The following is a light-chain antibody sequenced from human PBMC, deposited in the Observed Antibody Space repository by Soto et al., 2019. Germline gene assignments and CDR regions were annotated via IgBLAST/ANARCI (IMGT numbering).Light chain of an antibody. J-gene: IGLJ2*01. Sequence: SYELTQPPSVSVAPGKTARITCGGNNIGSKSVHWYQQKPGQAPVLVIYYDSDRPSGIPERFSGSNCGNTATLTSSRVEAGDEADYCCQVWDSSSVVFGGGTKLTVL. V-gene: IGLV3-21*04. CDR3: QVWDSSSVV. CDR2: YDS. CDR1: NIGSKS.